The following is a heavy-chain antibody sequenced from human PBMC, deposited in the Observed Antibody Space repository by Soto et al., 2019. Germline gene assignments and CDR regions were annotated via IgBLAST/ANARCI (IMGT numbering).Heavy chain of an antibody. V-gene: IGHV6-1*01. Sequence: QVQLQQSGPGLVKPSQTLSVTCGISGDSVSSNSAAWNWLRQSPSRRLEWLGRTYYRSKWYNDYAVSVESRITINPHTSKNPFSLQLNFVTPEDTAVYFCARGEQYSGRIFDYWGQGTLVTVSS. J-gene: IGHJ4*02. CDR2: TYYRSKWYN. D-gene: IGHD1-26*01. CDR1: GDSVSSNSAA. CDR3: ARGEQYSGRIFDY.